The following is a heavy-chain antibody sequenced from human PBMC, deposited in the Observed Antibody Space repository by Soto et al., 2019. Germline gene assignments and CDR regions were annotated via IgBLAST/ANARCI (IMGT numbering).Heavy chain of an antibody. Sequence: QVQLVQSGAEVKRPGASVRVSCKASRYTFTSYDIFWVRQSPGQGLEWMGWMKTDSGYTHYAQKFQGRVTMTRDTSISTAYMELHNLLSDDSAVYYCARRSSTYLNEVIFDPWGQGTLVTVSS. J-gene: IGHJ5*02. CDR3: ARRSSTYLNEVIFDP. CDR1: RYTFTSYD. CDR2: MKTDSGYT. V-gene: IGHV1-2*02. D-gene: IGHD2-15*01.